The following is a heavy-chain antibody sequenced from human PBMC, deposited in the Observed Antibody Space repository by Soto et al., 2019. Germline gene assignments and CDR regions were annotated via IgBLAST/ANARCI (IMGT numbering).Heavy chain of an antibody. CDR1: GYTFTSYY. V-gene: IGHV1-46*01. CDR3: ARVASIAARGGGMDV. Sequence: ASVKVSCKASGYTFTSYYMHWVRQAPGQGLEWMGIINPSGGSTSYAQKFQGRVTMTRDTSTSTVYMELSSLRSEDTAVYYCARVASIAARGGGMDVWGQGTTVTVYS. CDR2: INPSGGST. J-gene: IGHJ6*02. D-gene: IGHD6-6*01.